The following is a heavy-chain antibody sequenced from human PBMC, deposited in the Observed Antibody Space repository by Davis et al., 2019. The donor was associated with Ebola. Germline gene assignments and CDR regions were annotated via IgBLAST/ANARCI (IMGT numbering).Heavy chain of an antibody. CDR3: ARVVTMIVVT. CDR1: GFTFSSYW. Sequence: GESLNISCASPGFTFSSYWMSWVRQAPGKGLEWVANIKQDGSEKYYVDSVKGRFTISRDNAKNSLYLQMNSLRAEDTAVYYCARVVTMIVVTWGQGTLVTVSS. D-gene: IGHD3-22*01. J-gene: IGHJ4*02. CDR2: IKQDGSEK. V-gene: IGHV3-7*01.